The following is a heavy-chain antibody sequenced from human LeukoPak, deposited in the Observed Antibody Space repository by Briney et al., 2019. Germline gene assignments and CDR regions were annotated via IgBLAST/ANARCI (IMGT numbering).Heavy chain of an antibody. CDR1: GFSFSSYA. CDR3: ARWDCSSTSCFYGSGSSFDY. Sequence: GGSMRLSCAASGFSFSSYAMHWVRQAPGKGLEWVAVISYEGSNKYYADSVKGRFTISRDNSKNTLYLQMNSLRAEDTAVYYCARWDCSSTSCFYGSGSSFDYWGQGTLVTVSS. J-gene: IGHJ4*02. D-gene: IGHD2-2*01. V-gene: IGHV3-30-3*01. CDR2: ISYEGSNK.